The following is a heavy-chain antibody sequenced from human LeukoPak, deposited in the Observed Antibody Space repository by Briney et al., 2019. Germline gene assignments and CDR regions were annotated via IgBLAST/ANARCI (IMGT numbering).Heavy chain of an antibody. J-gene: IGHJ4*02. D-gene: IGHD5-24*01. CDR3: TRDQMNY. V-gene: IGHV3-53*01. Sequence: GGSLRLSCTASEFTVSRNYMLWVRQAPGKGLEWVSLIFSNGDTHYADSVTGRFTISRDTSKNTVSLQMNRLRVEDTAMYYCTRDQMNYWGQGTLVTVSS. CDR1: EFTVSRNY. CDR2: IFSNGDT.